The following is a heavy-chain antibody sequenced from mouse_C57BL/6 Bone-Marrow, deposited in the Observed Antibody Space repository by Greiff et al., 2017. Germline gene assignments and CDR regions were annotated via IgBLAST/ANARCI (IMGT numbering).Heavy chain of an antibody. CDR2: IDPNSGGT. CDR3: AREGLTAQATDFDY. D-gene: IGHD3-2*02. Sequence: QVQLQQPGAELVKPGASVKLSCKASGYTFTSYWMHWVKQRPGRGLEWIGRIDPNSGGTKYNEKFKSKATLTVDKHSSTAYMQLSSLTSDDSAVYYCAREGLTAQATDFDYWGQGTTLTVSS. CDR1: GYTFTSYW. J-gene: IGHJ2*01. V-gene: IGHV1-72*01.